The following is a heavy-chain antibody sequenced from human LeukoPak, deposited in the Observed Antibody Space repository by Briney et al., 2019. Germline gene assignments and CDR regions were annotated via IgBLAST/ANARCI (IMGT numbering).Heavy chain of an antibody. V-gene: IGHV3-21*01. CDR2: ISSSSSYM. CDR3: ARWIYSGWYENGAFDI. Sequence: GGSLRLSCAASGFTFSSYSMNWVRQAPGKGLEWVSFISSSSSYMYYADSVKGRFTISRDNAKKSLYLQMNSLRAEDTGVYYCARWIYSGWYENGAFDIWGQGTMVTVSS. D-gene: IGHD6-19*01. J-gene: IGHJ3*02. CDR1: GFTFSSYS.